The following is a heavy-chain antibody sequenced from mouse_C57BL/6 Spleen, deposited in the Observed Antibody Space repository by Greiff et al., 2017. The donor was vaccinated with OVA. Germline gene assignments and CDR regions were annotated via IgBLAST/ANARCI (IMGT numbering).Heavy chain of an antibody. D-gene: IGHD2-4*01. CDR3: ARSEGYYDYDEFAD. CDR2: INPSNGGT. J-gene: IGHJ3*01. CDR1: GYTFTSYW. Sequence: QVQLQQPGTELVKPGASVKLSCKASGYTFTSYWMHWVKQRPGQGLEWIGNINPSNGGTNYNEKFKSKATLTVDKSSSTAYMQLSSLTSEDSAVYYCARSEGYYDYDEFADWGQGTLVTVSA. V-gene: IGHV1-53*01.